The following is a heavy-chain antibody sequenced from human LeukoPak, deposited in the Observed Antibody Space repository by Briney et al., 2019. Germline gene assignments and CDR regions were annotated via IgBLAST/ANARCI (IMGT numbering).Heavy chain of an antibody. CDR3: ARDKALKGVAARYAFDI. J-gene: IGHJ3*02. D-gene: IGHD2-15*01. CDR2: IIPIFGTA. CDR1: GGTFSSYA. V-gene: IGHV1-69*06. Sequence: SVKVSCKASGGTFSSYAIIWVRQAPGQGLEWMGGIIPIFGTANYAQKFQGRVTITADKSTSTAYMELSSLRSEDTAVYYCARDKALKGVAARYAFDIWGQATMVTVSS.